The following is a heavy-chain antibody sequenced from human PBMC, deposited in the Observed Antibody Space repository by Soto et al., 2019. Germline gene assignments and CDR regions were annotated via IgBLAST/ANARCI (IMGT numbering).Heavy chain of an antibody. V-gene: IGHV3-23*01. CDR2: VSGSGGTT. CDR3: AKSDGGVDY. CDR1: GFTFSSYA. J-gene: IGHJ4*02. D-gene: IGHD2-21*02. Sequence: EVQLLESGGGLVQPVGSLRLSCAASGFTFSSYAISWVRQAPGKGLGWVSAVSGSGGTTYYADSVKGRFTISRDNSKNTLYLQMNSLRAEDTAVYYCAKSDGGVDYWGQGTLVTVSS.